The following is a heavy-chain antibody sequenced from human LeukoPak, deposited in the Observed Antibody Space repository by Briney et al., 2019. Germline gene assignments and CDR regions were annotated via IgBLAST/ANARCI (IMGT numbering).Heavy chain of an antibody. J-gene: IGHJ4*02. Sequence: ASVKVSCKASGGTFSSYAISWVRQAPGQGLEWMGWINTNTGNPTYAQGFTGRFVFSSDTSVSTAYLQISSLKAEDTAVYYCARGSSRGFDYWGQGTLVTVSS. V-gene: IGHV7-4-1*02. CDR1: GGTFSSYA. CDR3: ARGSSRGFDY. D-gene: IGHD3-10*01. CDR2: INTNTGNP.